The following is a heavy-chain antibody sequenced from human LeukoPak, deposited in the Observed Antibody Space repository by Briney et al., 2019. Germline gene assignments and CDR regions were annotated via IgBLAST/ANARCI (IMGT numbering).Heavy chain of an antibody. CDR2: IYTSGST. CDR3: ARRPSINSGYEWSHDY. V-gene: IGHV4-4*07. CDR1: GGSISSYY. J-gene: IGHJ4*02. D-gene: IGHD5-12*01. Sequence: SETLSLTCTVSGGSISSYYWSWIRQPAGKGLEWIGRIYTSGSTNYNPSLKSRVTMSVDTSKNQFSQKLSSVTAADTAVYYCARRPSINSGYEWSHDYWGQGTLVTVSS.